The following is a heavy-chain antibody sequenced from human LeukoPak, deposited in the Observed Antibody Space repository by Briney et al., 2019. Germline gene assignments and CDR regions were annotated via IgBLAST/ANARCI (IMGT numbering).Heavy chain of an antibody. V-gene: IGHV3-23*01. J-gene: IGHJ3*02. CDR1: GFTFGSYA. CDR2: ISGSGGSI. CDR3: AKGFGGWYGYAFDI. Sequence: PGGSLRLSCAASGFTFGSYAMSWVRQAPGKGLEWVSAISGSGGSIYYADSVKGRFTISRDNSKNTLYLQMNSLRAEDTAVYYCAKGFGGWYGYAFDIWGQGTMVTVSS. D-gene: IGHD6-19*01.